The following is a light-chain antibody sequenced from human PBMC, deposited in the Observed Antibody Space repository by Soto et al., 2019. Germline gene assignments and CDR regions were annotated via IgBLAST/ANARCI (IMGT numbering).Light chain of an antibody. J-gene: IGKJ4*01. V-gene: IGKV3D-15*01. CDR3: QQYDDWPLT. Sequence: EKVMTQSPANLSVSPGETATLSCRASQSVTNNYLAWYQQKPGLAPRLLIHDVSTRATGIPARFSGSGSGTEFTLTISSLQSEDFAVYYCQQYDDWPLTFGGGTKVEIK. CDR2: DVS. CDR1: QSVTNN.